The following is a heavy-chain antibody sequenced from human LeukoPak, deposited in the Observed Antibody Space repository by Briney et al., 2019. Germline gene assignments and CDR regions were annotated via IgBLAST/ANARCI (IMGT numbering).Heavy chain of an antibody. CDR3: ARGSNRQVGATSF. CDR2: IIPILGIA. D-gene: IGHD1-26*01. CDR1: GGTFSSYA. J-gene: IGHJ4*02. V-gene: IGHV1-69*04. Sequence: ASVKVSCKASGGTFSSYAISWVRQAPGQGLEWMGRIIPILGIANYAQKFQGRVTITADKSTSTAYMELRSLRSDDTAVYYCARGSNRQVGATSFWGQGTLVTVSS.